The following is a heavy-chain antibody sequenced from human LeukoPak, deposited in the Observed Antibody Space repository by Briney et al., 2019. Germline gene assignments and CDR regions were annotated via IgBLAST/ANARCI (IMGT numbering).Heavy chain of an antibody. CDR3: ARASSGWSYYFDY. Sequence: GSSVKVSCKASGGTFSSYASSGVRQAPGQGREGMGGIIPIFGTANYAQKFQGRVTITADKSTSTAYMELSSLRSEDTAVYYCARASSGWSYYFDYWGQGTLVTVSS. V-gene: IGHV1-69*06. CDR1: GGTFSSYA. D-gene: IGHD6-19*01. CDR2: IIPIFGTA. J-gene: IGHJ4*02.